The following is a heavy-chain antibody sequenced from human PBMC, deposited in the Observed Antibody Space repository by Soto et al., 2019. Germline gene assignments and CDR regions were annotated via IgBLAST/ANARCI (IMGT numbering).Heavy chain of an antibody. CDR2: ITYNSATT. J-gene: IGHJ4*02. Sequence: GGSLRLSCAASGFTFSSYAITWVRQAPGQGLEWVSAITYNSATTYYADSVKGRFTISRDNSKNTLYLEMNSLRAEDTAIYYCAKGNIGYYFDYWGQG. V-gene: IGHV3-23*01. CDR1: GFTFSSYA. D-gene: IGHD3-22*01. CDR3: AKGNIGYYFDY.